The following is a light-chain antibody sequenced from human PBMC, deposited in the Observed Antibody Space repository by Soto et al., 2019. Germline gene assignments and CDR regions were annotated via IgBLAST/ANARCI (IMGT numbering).Light chain of an antibody. CDR3: QQLNSFPIT. CDR2: AAS. V-gene: IGKV1-12*01. CDR1: QAIDRW. Sequence: IQMTQSPSSRSASVGDRVTITCRASQAIDRWLAWYQQKPGKAPKVLIYAASNLRSGVPSRFSGSGSGTEFTLTISSLQPEDFATYYCQQLNSFPITFGQGTRLEIK. J-gene: IGKJ5*01.